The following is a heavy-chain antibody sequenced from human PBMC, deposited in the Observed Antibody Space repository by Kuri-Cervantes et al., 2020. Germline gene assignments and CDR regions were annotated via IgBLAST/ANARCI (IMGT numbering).Heavy chain of an antibody. CDR1: GFTFSSYW. CDR3: ARVRGSSWYQDDAFDI. D-gene: IGHD6-13*01. J-gene: IGHJ3*02. V-gene: IGHV3-7*01. CDR2: IKQDGSEK. Sequence: GGSLRLSCAASGFTFSSYWMSWVRQAPGKGLEWVANIKQDGSEKYYVDSAKGRFTISRDNAKNSLYLQMNSLRAEDTAVYYCARVRGSSWYQDDAFDIWGQGTMVTVSS.